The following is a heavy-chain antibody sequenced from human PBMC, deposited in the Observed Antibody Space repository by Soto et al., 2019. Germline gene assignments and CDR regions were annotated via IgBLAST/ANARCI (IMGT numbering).Heavy chain of an antibody. V-gene: IGHV4-34*01. CDR3: ARGRKYYDFWSGYSHPRYYFNY. J-gene: IGHJ4*02. CDR2: INHSGRT. CDR1: GGSFSGYC. D-gene: IGHD3-3*01. Sequence: PSETLSLTCAVYGGSFSGYCWSWIRQPPGKGLEWIGEINHSGRTNYNPYLKSRVTISVDTSKSQFSLKLSSVTAADTAVYYCARGRKYYDFWSGYSHPRYYFNYWGQGTLVTVSS.